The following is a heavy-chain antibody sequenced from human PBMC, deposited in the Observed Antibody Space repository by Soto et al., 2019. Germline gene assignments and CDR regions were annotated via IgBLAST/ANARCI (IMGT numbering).Heavy chain of an antibody. V-gene: IGHV1-69*02. J-gene: IGHJ6*03. CDR3: ARGGTPYDYSNMYYYYYMDV. CDR2: IIPILGIA. CDR1: GGTFSSYT. D-gene: IGHD4-4*01. Sequence: QVQLVQSGAEVKKPGSSVKVSCKASGGTFSSYTISWVRQAPGQGLEWMGRIIPILGIANYAQKFQGRVTITADKSTSTGYMELSSLRSEDTAVYYCARGGTPYDYSNMYYYYYMDVWGKGTTVTVSS.